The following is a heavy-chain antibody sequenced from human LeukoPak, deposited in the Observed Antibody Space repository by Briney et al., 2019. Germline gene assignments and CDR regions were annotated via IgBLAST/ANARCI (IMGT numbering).Heavy chain of an antibody. CDR2: ISGSSSTI. CDR1: GFSFSSYS. J-gene: IGHJ4*02. Sequence: PGGSLRLSCAASGFSFSSYSMNWVRQAPGKGLEWVSYISGSSSTIYYADSVKGRFTISRDNAKNSLYLQMNSLRAEDTAVYYCARLTVKVEGYDYWGQGTLVTVSS. D-gene: IGHD4-17*01. V-gene: IGHV3-48*01. CDR3: ARLTVKVEGYDY.